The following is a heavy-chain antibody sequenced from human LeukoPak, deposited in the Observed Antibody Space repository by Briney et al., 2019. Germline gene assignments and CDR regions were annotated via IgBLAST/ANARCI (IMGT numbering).Heavy chain of an antibody. CDR3: ANNIIPYSSGWWRFDY. Sequence: GGSLRLSCAASGFTFSSYWMSWVRQAPGKGLEWVANIKQDGSEKYYVDSVKGRFTISRDNAKNSLYLQMNSLRAEDTAVYYCANNIIPYSSGWWRFDYWGQGTLVTVSS. V-gene: IGHV3-7*03. J-gene: IGHJ4*02. CDR2: IKQDGSEK. D-gene: IGHD6-19*01. CDR1: GFTFSSYW.